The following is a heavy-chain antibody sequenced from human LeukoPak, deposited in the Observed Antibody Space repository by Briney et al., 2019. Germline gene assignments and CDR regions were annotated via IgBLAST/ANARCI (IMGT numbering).Heavy chain of an antibody. CDR3: AKVRGGLGAFPWDYGKEV. D-gene: IGHD3-16*01. Sequence: PGGSLRSSVVVLEFAFPASAMTGGRQAPGKGLEWVSAISDSGGGTFYADSVKGRFTISRDNSKNPLYQQMNSLRPEDTAVYYCAKVRGGLGAFPWDYGKEVWGHGTTVTVSS. CDR1: EFAFPASA. V-gene: IGHV3-23*01. J-gene: IGHJ6*02. CDR2: ISDSGGGT.